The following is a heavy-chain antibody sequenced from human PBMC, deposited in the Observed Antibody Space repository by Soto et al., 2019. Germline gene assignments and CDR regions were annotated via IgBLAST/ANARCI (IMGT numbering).Heavy chain of an antibody. Sequence: QVQLVESGGGVVQPGRSLRLSCAASGFTFSSYGMHWVRQAPGKGLEWVAVISYDGNNLYFADSVKGRFTISRDNSKNTLWLQMNSLRAVDTAIYYCARGAAGGTEDYGMDVWGQGTTVTVSS. V-gene: IGHV3-30-3*01. J-gene: IGHJ6*02. CDR1: GFTFSSYG. D-gene: IGHD6-13*01. CDR2: ISYDGNNL. CDR3: ARGAAGGTEDYGMDV.